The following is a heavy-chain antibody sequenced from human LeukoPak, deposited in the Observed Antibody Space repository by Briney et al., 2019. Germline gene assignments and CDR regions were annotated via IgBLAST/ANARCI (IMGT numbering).Heavy chain of an antibody. J-gene: IGHJ4*02. V-gene: IGHV3-21*01. D-gene: IGHD3-22*01. CDR2: ISSSSSYI. CDR3: ARDRSSGYYFDY. CDR1: GFTFSSYI. Sequence: GGSLRLSCAASGFTFSSYIMNWVRQAPGKGLEWVSSISSSSSYIYYADSVKGRFTISRDNAKNSLYLQMNSLRAEDTAVYYCARDRSSGYYFDYWGQGTLVTVSS.